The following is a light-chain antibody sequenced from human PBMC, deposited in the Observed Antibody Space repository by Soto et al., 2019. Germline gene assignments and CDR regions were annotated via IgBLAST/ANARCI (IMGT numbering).Light chain of an antibody. CDR2: GAS. CDR3: QQYNTWPPFHT. J-gene: IGKJ2*01. V-gene: IGKV3-15*01. Sequence: EIVMTQSPATLSVSPGERATLSCRVSQSVSSNLAWYQQKPGQAPRLLIYGASTRATGIPARFSGSGSGTEFTLTISSLQSEDFAVYYCQQYNTWPPFHTFGQGTKLEIK. CDR1: QSVSSN.